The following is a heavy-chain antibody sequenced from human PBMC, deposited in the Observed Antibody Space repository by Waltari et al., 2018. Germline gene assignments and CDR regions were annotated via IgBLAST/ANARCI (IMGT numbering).Heavy chain of an antibody. V-gene: IGHV1-69*13. J-gene: IGHJ6*02. CDR1: GGTFSSYA. CDR2: IIPIFVTA. Sequence: QVQLVQSGAEVKKPGSSVKVSCKASGGTFSSYAISWVRQAPGQGLEWMGGIIPIFVTANYAQKFQGRVTITADESTSTAYMVLSSLRSEDTAVYYCASYCGGDCYSGVYYYGMDVWGQGTTVTVSS. CDR3: ASYCGGDCYSGVYYYGMDV. D-gene: IGHD2-21*01.